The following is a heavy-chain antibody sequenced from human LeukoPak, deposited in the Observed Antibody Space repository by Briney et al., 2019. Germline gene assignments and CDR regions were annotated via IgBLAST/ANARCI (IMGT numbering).Heavy chain of an antibody. Sequence: GGTLRLSCTASGFTFSGYWMNWVRQAPGKGLVWVSRIGSDGGSTTYADSVKGRFTISRDNAKNTLYLQMTSLRAEDTAVYYCARGGSGNFYYWGQGTLVTVSS. CDR3: ARGGSGNFYY. V-gene: IGHV3-74*03. CDR2: IGSDGGST. D-gene: IGHD1-26*01. J-gene: IGHJ4*02. CDR1: GFTFSGYW.